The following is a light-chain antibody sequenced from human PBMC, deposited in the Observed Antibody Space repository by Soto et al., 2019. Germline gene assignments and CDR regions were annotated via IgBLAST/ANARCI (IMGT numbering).Light chain of an antibody. V-gene: IGLV7-43*01. CDR1: TGAVTSGNY. CDR3: LLYYGGAQLV. Sequence: QTVVTQEPSLTVSPGGTVTLTCASSTGAVTSGNYPSWFQQRPGQAPRTLIYTTNSKHSWTPARVSGSLLGDKAALTRSGVRPEDEADYYCLLYYGGAQLVFGGGTKLTVL. J-gene: IGLJ3*02. CDR2: TTN.